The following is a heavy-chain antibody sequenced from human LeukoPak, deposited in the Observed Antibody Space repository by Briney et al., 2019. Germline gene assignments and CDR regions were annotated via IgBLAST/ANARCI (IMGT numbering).Heavy chain of an antibody. CDR3: ARGTAMVKGYFDY. J-gene: IGHJ4*02. V-gene: IGHV3-9*01. CDR1: GFTFDDYA. D-gene: IGHD5-18*01. Sequence: QPEGSLRLSCAASGFTFDDYAMHWVRQAPGKGLEWVSGISWNSGSIGYADSVKGRFTISRDNAKNSLYLQMNSLRAEDTALYYCARGTAMVKGYFDYWGQGILVAVSS. CDR2: ISWNSGSI.